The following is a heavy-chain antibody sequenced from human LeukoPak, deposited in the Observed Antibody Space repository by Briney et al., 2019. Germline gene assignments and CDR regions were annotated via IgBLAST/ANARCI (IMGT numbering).Heavy chain of an antibody. V-gene: IGHV4-4*09. CDR1: GGSISSYY. J-gene: IGHJ5*02. D-gene: IGHD2-2*02. Sequence: SETLSLTCTVSGGSISSYYWSWVRQPPGKGLVWIGYIYTSGSTNYNPSLKSRVTISVDTSKNQFSLKLSSVTAADTAVYYCARQVVVVPAAIDWFDPWGQGTLVTVSS. CDR2: IYTSGST. CDR3: ARQVVVVPAAIDWFDP.